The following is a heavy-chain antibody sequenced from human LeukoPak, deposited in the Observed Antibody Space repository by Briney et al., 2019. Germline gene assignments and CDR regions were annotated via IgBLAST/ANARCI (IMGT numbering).Heavy chain of an antibody. CDR1: GFTFSSYS. V-gene: IGHV3-21*01. CDR3: ARDSSYSNYFDY. CDR2: ISSSSSYI. J-gene: IGHJ4*02. Sequence: GGSLRLFCAASGFTFSSYSMNWVRQAPGKGLEWVSSISSSSSYIYYADSVKGRFTISRDNAKNSLYLQMNSLRAEDTAVYYCARDSSYSNYFDYWGQGTLVTVSS. D-gene: IGHD4-11*01.